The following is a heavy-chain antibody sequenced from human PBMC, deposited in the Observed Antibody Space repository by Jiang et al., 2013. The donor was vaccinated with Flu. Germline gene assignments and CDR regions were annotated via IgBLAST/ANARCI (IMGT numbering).Heavy chain of an antibody. J-gene: IGHJ4*02. CDR3: ARTYGIGQIDY. CDR1: GYLFTSYL. V-gene: IGHV1-46*01. D-gene: IGHD3-10*01. CDR2: FDPYNGRT. Sequence: SGAEVKKPGASVKVSCKASGYLFTSYLIHWVRQAPGQGLEWMGMFDPYNGRTKLAHNFQGRLSMTRDPSTTTVYMELSSLRSDDTAVYHCARTYGIGQIDYWGQGTPVTVSS.